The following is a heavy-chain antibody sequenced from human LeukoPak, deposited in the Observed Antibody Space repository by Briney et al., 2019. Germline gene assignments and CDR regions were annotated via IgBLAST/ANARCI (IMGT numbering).Heavy chain of an antibody. J-gene: IGHJ4*02. D-gene: IGHD3-22*01. V-gene: IGHV4-39*01. CDR2: IYYSGST. CDR1: GGSISSSSYY. Sequence: PSETLSLTCTVSGGSISSSSYYWGWIRQPPGKGLEWIGSIYYSGSTYYNPSLKSRVTISVDTSKSQFSLKLSSVTAADTAVYYCARRSYYDSSGYYPDWGQGTLVTVSS. CDR3: ARRSYYDSSGYYPD.